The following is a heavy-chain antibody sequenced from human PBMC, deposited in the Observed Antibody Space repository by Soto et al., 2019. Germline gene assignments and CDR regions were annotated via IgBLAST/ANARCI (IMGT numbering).Heavy chain of an antibody. Sequence: SENLSLTYTVSGCSISSSSYYWGWIRQPPGRGLEWIGHIHYSGSTNYNPSLKSRVTISVDTSKNQVSLKLSSVTAADTAMYFCARQVSSAWPPYYYDMDVWGQGTTVT. CDR3: ARQVSSAWPPYYYDMDV. D-gene: IGHD6-25*01. CDR2: IHYSGST. J-gene: IGHJ6*02. V-gene: IGHV4-61*05. CDR1: GCSISSSSYY.